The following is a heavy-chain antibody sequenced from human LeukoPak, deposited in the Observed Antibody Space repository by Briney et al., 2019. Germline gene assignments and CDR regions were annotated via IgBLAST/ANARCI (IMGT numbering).Heavy chain of an antibody. D-gene: IGHD4-17*01. Sequence: PGGSLRLSCAASGFTFTTYSMNWVRQAPGKGLEWVGRIKSKTDGRTTDYAAPVKGRFTISRDDSKNTLYLQMNSLKTEDTAVYYCTTSWYDYGAFYWGQGTLVTVSS. CDR2: IKSKTDGRTT. J-gene: IGHJ4*02. V-gene: IGHV3-15*01. CDR3: TTSWYDYGAFY. CDR1: GFTFTTYS.